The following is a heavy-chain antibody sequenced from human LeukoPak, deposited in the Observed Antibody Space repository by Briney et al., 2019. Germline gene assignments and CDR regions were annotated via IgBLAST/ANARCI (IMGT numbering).Heavy chain of an antibody. CDR1: GYSFTSYA. J-gene: IGHJ5*01. CDR2: INAGNGNT. CDR3: ARDGSGWANWFDS. Sequence: GASVKVSFKASGYSFTSYAMHWVRQAPGQRLEWMGWINAGNGNTKYSQKFQGRVTITRDTSASTAYMELSSLRSEDTALYYCARDGSGWANWFDSWGQGTLVTVSS. V-gene: IGHV1-3*01. D-gene: IGHD6-19*01.